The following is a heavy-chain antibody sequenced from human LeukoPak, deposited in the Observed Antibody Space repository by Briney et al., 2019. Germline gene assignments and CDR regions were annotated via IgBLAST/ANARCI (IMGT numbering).Heavy chain of an antibody. CDR2: ISWNSGSI. J-gene: IGHJ3*01. D-gene: IGHD4-17*01. V-gene: IGHV3-9*01. CDR3: AKGTTVTSAFGF. CDR1: GFTFDDYA. Sequence: PGRSLRPSCAASGFTFDDYAMHWVRRAPGKGLEWVSGISWNSGSIGYADSVKGRFTISRDNAKNSLYLQMNSLRAEDTALYYCAKGTTVTSAFGFWGQGTMVTVPS.